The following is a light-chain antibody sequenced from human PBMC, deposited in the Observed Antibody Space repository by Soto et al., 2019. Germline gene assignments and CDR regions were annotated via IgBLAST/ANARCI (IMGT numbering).Light chain of an antibody. J-gene: IGKJ1*01. V-gene: IGKV1-39*01. CDR3: HQSYRTHRT. CDR2: ATS. Sequence: IQMTQSPSSLSASLGDRVTITCRASQGRRGDLGWYQQKPGKAPKLLLSATSTLQSGVPSRFSGSGSGTYFTLTISSLQPEDFATYYCHQSYRTHRTFGQGTKVDIK. CDR1: QGRRGD.